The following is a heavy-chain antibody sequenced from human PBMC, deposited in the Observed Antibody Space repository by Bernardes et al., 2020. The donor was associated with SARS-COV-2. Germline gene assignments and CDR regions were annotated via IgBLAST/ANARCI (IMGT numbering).Heavy chain of an antibody. Sequence: GGSLRLSCAASGFTVSSNYMSWVRQAPGKGLEWVSVIYSGGSTYYADSVKGRFTISRDNSKNTLYLQMNSLRAEDTAVYYCARVGWFREPRYYYYGMEVWSQGTTVTGS. V-gene: IGHV3-53*01. J-gene: IGHJ6*02. CDR2: IYSGGST. D-gene: IGHD3-10*01. CDR1: GFTVSSNY. CDR3: ARVGWFREPRYYYYGMEV.